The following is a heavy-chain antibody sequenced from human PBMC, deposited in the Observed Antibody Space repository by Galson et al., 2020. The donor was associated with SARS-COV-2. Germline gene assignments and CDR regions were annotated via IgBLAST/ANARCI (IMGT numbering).Heavy chain of an antibody. J-gene: IGHJ4*02. D-gene: IGHD6-13*01. Sequence: KIGGSLVISCGGCGNSFTSYWNGWVRQMPGKSLEWMGIIYPGDSDTRYSPSFQGQVTISADQSITTSYLQWSSLKASDTAMYYCARAVDSTSWGAFDYWGQGALVTVSS. CDR3: ARAVDSTSWGAFDY. CDR1: GNSFTSYW. V-gene: IGHV5-51*01. CDR2: IYPGDSDT.